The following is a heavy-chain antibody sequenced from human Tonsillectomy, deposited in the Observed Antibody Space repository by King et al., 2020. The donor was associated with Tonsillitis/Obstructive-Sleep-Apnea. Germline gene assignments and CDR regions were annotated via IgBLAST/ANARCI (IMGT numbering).Heavy chain of an antibody. V-gene: IGHV1-18*01. CDR2: ISGYNGNT. J-gene: IGHJ5*01. CDR3: ARDMWKGDTSRWYIRSTWFDP. CDR1: GYSFTSYG. Sequence: QLVQSGPEVKKPGASVKVSCEASGYSFTSYGISWVRQAPGQGLEWMGWISGYNGNTNYAQKLQGRVTLTTDTSTTTAYMELRSLRSDDTAMYYCARDMWKGDTSRWYIRSTWFDPWGQGTLVTVSS. D-gene: IGHD6-13*01.